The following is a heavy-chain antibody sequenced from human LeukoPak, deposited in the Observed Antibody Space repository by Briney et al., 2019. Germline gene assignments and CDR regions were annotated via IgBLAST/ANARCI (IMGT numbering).Heavy chain of an antibody. Sequence: GGSLRLSCAASGFTFSSYSMNWVRQAPGKGLEWVSSISSRSSHIYYADSMKGRFTISRDNAKNSLYLQMNSLRAEDTAVYYCARDWSGRFPLDYWGQGTLVTVSS. V-gene: IGHV3-21*01. CDR2: ISSRSSHI. CDR3: ARDWSGRFPLDY. CDR1: GFTFSSYS. D-gene: IGHD3-3*01. J-gene: IGHJ4*02.